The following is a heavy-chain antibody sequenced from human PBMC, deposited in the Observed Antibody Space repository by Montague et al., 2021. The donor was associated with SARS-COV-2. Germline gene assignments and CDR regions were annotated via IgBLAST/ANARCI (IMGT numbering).Heavy chain of an antibody. CDR2: VYFTGST. D-gene: IGHD3-10*01. CDR1: GGYITEYY. Sequence: SDTLSLTCSVSGGYITEYYWSWIRQSPGKRLEWIGYVYFTGSTDXNPSLKSRVTISVDTSKNQFSLQLASVTAADTAVYYCARHRGFGDLWALDYWGQGTLVAGSS. CDR3: ARHRGFGDLWALDY. V-gene: IGHV4-59*08. J-gene: IGHJ4*02.